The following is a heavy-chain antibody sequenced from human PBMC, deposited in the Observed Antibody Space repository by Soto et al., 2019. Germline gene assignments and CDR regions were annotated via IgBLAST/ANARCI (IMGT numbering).Heavy chain of an antibody. CDR2: ISGSGGST. V-gene: IGHV3-23*01. CDR1: GFTFSSYA. D-gene: IGHD5-12*01. J-gene: IGHJ6*02. CDR3: AKGRRWLQFTPGMDV. Sequence: GGSLRLSCAASGFTFSSYAMSWVRQAPGKGLEWVSAISGSGGSTYYADSVKGRFTISRDNSKNKLYLQMNSLRAEDTAVYYCAKGRRWLQFTPGMDVWGQGTTVTVSS.